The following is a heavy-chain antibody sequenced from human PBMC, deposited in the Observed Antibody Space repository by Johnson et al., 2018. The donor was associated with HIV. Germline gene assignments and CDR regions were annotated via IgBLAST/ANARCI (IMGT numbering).Heavy chain of an antibody. Sequence: VQLVESGGGLVQPGGSLRLSCAASGFTFSSYAMHWVRQAPGKGLEYVSAISSNGGSTYYANSVKGRFTISRDNSKNTLYLQMNSLRVEDTAVYYCTRTNAALGSGACDIWGQGTMITVSS. D-gene: IGHD3-10*01. CDR1: GFTFSSYA. V-gene: IGHV3-64*01. CDR2: ISSNGGST. J-gene: IGHJ3*02. CDR3: TRTNAALGSGACDI.